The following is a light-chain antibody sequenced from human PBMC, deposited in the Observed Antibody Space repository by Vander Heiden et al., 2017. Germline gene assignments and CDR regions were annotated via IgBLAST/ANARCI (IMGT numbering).Light chain of an antibody. V-gene: IGLV2-14*03. Sequence: QSALTQPASVSGSPGKSITISCAGTSSHVGNDNYVSWYQQHPGKAPKLVIYDVTNRPSGVSNRFSGAKSGNTASLTISGLQPEDEADYYCSSYTTSSTQVFGTGTKVTVL. CDR1: SSHVGNDNY. CDR3: SSYTTSSTQV. J-gene: IGLJ1*01. CDR2: DVT.